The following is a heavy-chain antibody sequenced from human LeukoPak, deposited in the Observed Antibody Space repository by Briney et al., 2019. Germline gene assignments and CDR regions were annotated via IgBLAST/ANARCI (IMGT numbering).Heavy chain of an antibody. D-gene: IGHD6-19*01. V-gene: IGHV3-23*01. CDR3: ATLKQWLHDLGFDY. J-gene: IGHJ4*02. CDR2: ISGGGDST. Sequence: GGSLRLSCAASGFTFSSYWMSWVRQAPGKGLEWVSAISGGGDSTYYADSVKGRFTISRDKSKNTLYLHMNSLGAEDTAVYYCATLKQWLHDLGFDYWGQGTLVTVSS. CDR1: GFTFSSYW.